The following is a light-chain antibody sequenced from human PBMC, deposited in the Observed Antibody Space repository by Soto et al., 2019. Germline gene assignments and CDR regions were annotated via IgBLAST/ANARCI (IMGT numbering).Light chain of an antibody. Sequence: EIVLTQSPATLSLSPGERVTVSCRASQAVSTSSFAWYQQQPGQAPRLLFYDDFSRATGVPDRFSVSGSGTDFTLTISRVEPEDFAVYFCQEYGDTPETFGQGTKLEIK. J-gene: IGKJ2*01. CDR1: QAVSTSS. CDR3: QEYGDTPET. CDR2: DDF. V-gene: IGKV3-20*01.